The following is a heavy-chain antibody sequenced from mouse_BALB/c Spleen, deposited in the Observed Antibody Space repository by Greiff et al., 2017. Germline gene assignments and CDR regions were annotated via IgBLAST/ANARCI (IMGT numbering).Heavy chain of an antibody. V-gene: IGHV3-2*02. Sequence: VQLKESGPGLVKPSQSLSLTCTVTGYSITSDYAWNWIRQFPGNKLEWMGYISYSGSTSYNPSLKSRISITRDTSKNQFFLQLNSVTTEDTATYYCAQVGEDAMDYWGQGTSVTVSS. CDR1: GYSITSDYA. CDR3: AQVGEDAMDY. D-gene: IGHD1-3*01. CDR2: ISYSGST. J-gene: IGHJ4*01.